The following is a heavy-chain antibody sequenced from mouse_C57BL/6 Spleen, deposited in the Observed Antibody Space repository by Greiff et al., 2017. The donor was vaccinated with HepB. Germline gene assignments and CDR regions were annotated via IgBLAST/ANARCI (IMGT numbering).Heavy chain of an antibody. J-gene: IGHJ3*01. D-gene: IGHD3-2*02. Sequence: VQLKESGAELVRPGASVTLSCKASGYTFTDYEMHWVKQTPVHGLEWIGAIDPETGGTAYNQKFKGKAILTADKSSSTAYMELRSLTSEDSAVYYCTRQLRLAWFAYWCQGTLVIVSA. CDR2: IDPETGGT. V-gene: IGHV1-15*01. CDR3: TRQLRLAWFAY. CDR1: GYTFTDYE.